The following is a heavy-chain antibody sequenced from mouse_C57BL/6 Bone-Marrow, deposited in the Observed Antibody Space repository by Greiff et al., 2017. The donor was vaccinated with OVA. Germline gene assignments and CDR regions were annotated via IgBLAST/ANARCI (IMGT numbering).Heavy chain of an antibody. V-gene: IGHV1-81*01. CDR2: IYPRSGNT. J-gene: IGHJ4*01. CDR3: ARSGDYGAMDY. D-gene: IGHD2-4*01. Sequence: VQLQESGAELARPGASVKLSCKASGYTFTSYGISWVKQRTGQGLEWIGEIYPRSGNTYYNEKFKGKATLTADKSSSTAYMELRSLTSEDSAVYVCARSGDYGAMDYWGQGTSVTVSS. CDR1: GYTFTSYG.